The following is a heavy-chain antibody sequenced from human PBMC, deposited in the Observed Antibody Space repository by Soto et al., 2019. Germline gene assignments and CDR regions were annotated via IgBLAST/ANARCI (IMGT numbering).Heavy chain of an antibody. V-gene: IGHV4-39*01. CDR2: IYYSGST. Sequence: SETLSLTCTVSGGSISSSSYYWGWIRQPPGKGLEWIGSIYYSGSTYYNPSLKSRLTISVDTSKNQFSLNLRSVTAADTAVYYFAIHTKYNTGPPIDWGPGPLVTVS. CDR1: GGSISSSSYY. CDR3: AIHTKYNTGPPID. J-gene: IGHJ4*02. D-gene: IGHD1-20*01.